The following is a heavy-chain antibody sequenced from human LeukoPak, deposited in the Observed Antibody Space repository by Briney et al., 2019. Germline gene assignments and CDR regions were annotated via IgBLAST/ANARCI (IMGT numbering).Heavy chain of an antibody. J-gene: IGHJ4*02. CDR1: GGSISSYY. V-gene: IGHV4-59*01. D-gene: IGHD2-21*01. Sequence: SETLSLTCTVSGGSISSYYWSWIRQPPGKGLEWIGYIYYSGSTNYNPSLKSRVTISVDTSKNQFSLKLSSVTAADTAMYYCARVGLEILVDWGQGTLVTVSS. CDR3: ARVGLEILVD. CDR2: IYYSGST.